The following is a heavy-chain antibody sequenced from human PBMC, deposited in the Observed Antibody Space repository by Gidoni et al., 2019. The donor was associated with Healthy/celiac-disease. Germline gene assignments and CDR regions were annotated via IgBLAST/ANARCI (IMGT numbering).Heavy chain of an antibody. Sequence: EVQLLESGGGLVQPGGSLRLSCSASGFTFSSYAMSWVRQAPGKGLEWVSAISGSGGSTYYADSVKGRFTISRDNSKNTLYLQMNSLRAEDTAVYYCAKVVRGVIIAYDYWGQGTLVTVSS. V-gene: IGHV3-23*01. J-gene: IGHJ4*02. CDR1: GFTFSSYA. CDR3: AKVVRGVIIAYDY. D-gene: IGHD3-10*01. CDR2: ISGSGGST.